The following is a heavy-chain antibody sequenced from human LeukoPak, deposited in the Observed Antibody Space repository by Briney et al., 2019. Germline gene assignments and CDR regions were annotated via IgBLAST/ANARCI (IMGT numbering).Heavy chain of an antibody. J-gene: IGHJ6*02. V-gene: IGHV3-7*01. D-gene: IGHD6-25*01. CDR1: GFIFTNYF. CDR3: ARDRWVAADFHYYYAMDV. CDR2: IKHDGSEK. Sequence: HPGGSLRLSCAASGFIFTNYFMSWVRQAPGKGLEWVASIKHDGSEKYYVDSVRGRFTISRDNTKNSLYLQVNSLRVEDTAIYYCARDRWVAADFHYYYAMDVWGQGTTVTVSS.